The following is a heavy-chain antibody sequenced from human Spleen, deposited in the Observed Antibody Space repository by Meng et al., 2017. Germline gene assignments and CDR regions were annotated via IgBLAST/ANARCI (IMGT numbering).Heavy chain of an antibody. CDR2: INPKSGDT. V-gene: IGHV1-2*06. D-gene: IGHD6-13*01. J-gene: IGHJ4*02. Sequence: QVRRVQSGAEGKKPGASGKVSCTDSGYTFPDYWLHWVRRAPGQGLEWMGRINPKSGDTHYAQRFQGRVTMTGDTSISTAYMELSGLRSDDTAMYYCARDEDISAAGKLFGDYWGQGTLVTVSS. CDR1: GYTFPDYW. CDR3: ARDEDISAAGKLFGDY.